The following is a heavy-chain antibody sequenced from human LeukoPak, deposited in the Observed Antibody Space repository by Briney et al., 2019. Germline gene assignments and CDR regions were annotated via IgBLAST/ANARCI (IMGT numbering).Heavy chain of an antibody. CDR3: ARERKEGDFDY. CDR1: GYTYTSYG. Sequence: GASVKVSCKASGYTYTSYGISWVRQAPGQGLEWMGWISAYNGNTNYAQKLQGRVTMTTDTSTSTAYMELSSLRSEDTAVYYCARERKEGDFDYWGQGTLVTVSS. J-gene: IGHJ4*02. V-gene: IGHV1-18*01. CDR2: ISAYNGNT.